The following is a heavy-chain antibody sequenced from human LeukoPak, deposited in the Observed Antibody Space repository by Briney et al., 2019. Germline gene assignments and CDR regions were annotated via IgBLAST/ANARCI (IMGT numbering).Heavy chain of an antibody. V-gene: IGHV4-59*01. CDR1: GGSISSYY. J-gene: IGHJ4*02. Sequence: SETLSLICTVSGGSISSYYWSWIRQPPGKGLEWIGYIYYSGSTNYNPSLKSRVTISVDTYKNQCSLKLSSVTAADTAVYYCAREDDLFDYWGQGTLVTVSS. D-gene: IGHD5-24*01. CDR3: AREDDLFDY. CDR2: IYYSGST.